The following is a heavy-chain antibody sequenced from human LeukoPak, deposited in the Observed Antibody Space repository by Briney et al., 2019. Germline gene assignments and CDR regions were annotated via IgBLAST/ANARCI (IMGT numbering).Heavy chain of an antibody. CDR1: GYTFTSYY. Sequence: ASVKVSCKASGYTFTSYYMHWVRQAPGQGLEWMGWIKLNSGDTKYPQKFQGRVTMTRDTSISTAYMEVTRLRSDDTAVYYCAREGSSSGWFDPWGQGTLVTVSS. V-gene: IGHV1-2*02. J-gene: IGHJ5*02. CDR2: IKLNSGDT. D-gene: IGHD6-6*01. CDR3: AREGSSSGWFDP.